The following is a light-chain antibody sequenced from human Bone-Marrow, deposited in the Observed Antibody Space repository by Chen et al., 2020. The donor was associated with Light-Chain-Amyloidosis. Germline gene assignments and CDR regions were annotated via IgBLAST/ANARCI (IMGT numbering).Light chain of an antibody. CDR3: GTWDSSLSAAV. J-gene: IGLJ2*01. CDR2: DNN. V-gene: IGLV1-51*01. CDR1: TSNIGNNY. Sequence: QAVLTQPPSVSAAPGQNVTISCSGSTSNIGNNYVSWFHHLPGTAPKLLIYDNNERPSGISDRFSGSKSATSAALGSSGLRTGDEADYYCGTWDSSLSAAVFGGGTKVTVL.